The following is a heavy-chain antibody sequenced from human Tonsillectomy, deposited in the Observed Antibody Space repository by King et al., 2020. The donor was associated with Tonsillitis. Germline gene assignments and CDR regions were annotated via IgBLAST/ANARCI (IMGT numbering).Heavy chain of an antibody. V-gene: IGHV1-2*02. Sequence: VQLVESGAEVKKPGVSVRVSCQASGYTFTGYSLHWVRQAPGQGLEWMGWIKPENGGTNYAHKFDGRVTMTRDTSINTVYMEVTGLRSDDTAIYFCARETGGWRAFDYWGQGALVTVSS. J-gene: IGHJ4*02. CDR1: GYTFTGYS. CDR3: ARETGGWRAFDY. D-gene: IGHD6-19*01. CDR2: IKPENGGT.